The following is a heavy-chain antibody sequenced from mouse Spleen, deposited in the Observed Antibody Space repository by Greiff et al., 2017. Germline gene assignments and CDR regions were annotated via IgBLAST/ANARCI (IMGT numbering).Heavy chain of an antibody. J-gene: IGHJ2*01. D-gene: IGHD2-14*01. CDR2: INPSSGYT. CDR3: ARGYRYHYFDY. CDR1: GYTFTSYT. V-gene: IGHV1-4*02. Sequence: VQLQQSAAELARPGASVKMSCKASGYTFTSYTMHWVKQRPGQGLEWIGYINPSSGYTEYNQKFKDKTTLTADKSSSTAYMQLSSLTSEDSAVYYCARGYRYHYFDYWGQGTTLTVSS.